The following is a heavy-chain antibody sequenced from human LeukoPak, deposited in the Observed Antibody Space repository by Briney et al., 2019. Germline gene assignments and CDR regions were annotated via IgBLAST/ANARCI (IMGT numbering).Heavy chain of an antibody. Sequence: GGSLRLSCAASGFTFSSYAMSWVRQAPGKGLEWVSGISWNSGNIGYADSVRGRFTISRDNAKNSLYLQMNSLRAEDTAFYYCVKDISTVTTGGNYFDYWGQGTLVTVSS. CDR1: GFTFSSYA. CDR3: VKDISTVTTGGNYFDY. J-gene: IGHJ4*02. CDR2: ISWNSGNI. D-gene: IGHD4-17*01. V-gene: IGHV3-9*01.